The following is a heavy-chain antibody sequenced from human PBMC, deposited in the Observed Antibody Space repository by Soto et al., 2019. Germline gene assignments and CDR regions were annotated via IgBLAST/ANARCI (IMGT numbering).Heavy chain of an antibody. CDR2: IIPILGIA. V-gene: IGHV1-69*04. CDR1: GGTFSSYT. Sequence: ASVKVSCKASGGTFSSYTISWVRQAPGQGLEWMGRIIPILGIANYAQKFQGRVTITADKSTSTAYMELSSLRSEDTAVYYCAREGLELRTAYYYYYMDVWGKGTTVTV. J-gene: IGHJ6*03. D-gene: IGHD1-7*01. CDR3: AREGLELRTAYYYYYMDV.